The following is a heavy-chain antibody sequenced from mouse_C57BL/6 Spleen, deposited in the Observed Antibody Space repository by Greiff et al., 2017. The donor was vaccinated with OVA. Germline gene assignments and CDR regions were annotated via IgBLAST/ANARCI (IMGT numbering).Heavy chain of an antibody. D-gene: IGHD1-1*01. Sequence: DVQLVESGGGLVKPGGSLKLSCAASGFTFSDYGMHWVRQAPEKGLEWVAYISSGSSTIYYADTVKGRFTISRDNAKNTLFLQMTSLTSEATAKDSCARRSATVVVPYSMDYWGQGTSVTVSS. J-gene: IGHJ4*01. CDR1: GFTFSDYG. V-gene: IGHV5-17*01. CDR3: ARRSATVVVPYSMDY. CDR2: ISSGSSTI.